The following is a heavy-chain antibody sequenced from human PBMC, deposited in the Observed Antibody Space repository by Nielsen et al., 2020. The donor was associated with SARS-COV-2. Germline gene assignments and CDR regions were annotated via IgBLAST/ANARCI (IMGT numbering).Heavy chain of an antibody. D-gene: IGHD6-25*01. CDR2: IGSAGDT. CDR1: GFTFSSYD. CDR3: ALSASGGMDV. J-gene: IGHJ6*02. Sequence: GESLKISCAASGFTFSSYDMHWVRQATGKGLECVSAIGSAGDTYYPGSVKGRFTISRENAKNSLYLQMNSLRAGDTAVYYCALSASGGMDVWGQGTTVTVSS. V-gene: IGHV3-13*01.